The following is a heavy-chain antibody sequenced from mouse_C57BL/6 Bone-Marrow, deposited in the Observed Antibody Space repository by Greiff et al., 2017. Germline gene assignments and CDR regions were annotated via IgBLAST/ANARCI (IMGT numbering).Heavy chain of an antibody. V-gene: IGHV1-80*01. Sequence: VKLQQSGAELVKPGASVKISCKASGYAFSSYWMNWVKQRPGKGLEWIGQIYPGDGDTNYNGKFKGKATLTADKSSSTAYMQLSRLTSEDSAVYFCARGDYYGSSPYYFDYWGQGTTLTVSS. CDR3: ARGDYYGSSPYYFDY. CDR2: IYPGDGDT. D-gene: IGHD1-1*01. J-gene: IGHJ2*01. CDR1: GYAFSSYW.